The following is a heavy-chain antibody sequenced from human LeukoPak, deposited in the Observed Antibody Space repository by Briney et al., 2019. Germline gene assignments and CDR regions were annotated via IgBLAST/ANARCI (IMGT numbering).Heavy chain of an antibody. CDR3: AKDQKPDSGYDIDY. V-gene: IGHV3-23*01. Sequence: PGGSVRLSCAASGFTISTYGMNWVRQAPRKGLEWVSVIFGSGDSTYYADSVKGRFTISRDKSKNTLYLQMHSLRAEDTAVYYCAKDQKPDSGYDIDYWGQGTLVTVSS. CDR2: IFGSGDST. CDR1: GFTISTYG. J-gene: IGHJ4*02. D-gene: IGHD5-12*01.